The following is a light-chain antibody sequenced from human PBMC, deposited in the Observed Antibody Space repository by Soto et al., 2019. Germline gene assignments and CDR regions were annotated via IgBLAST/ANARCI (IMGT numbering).Light chain of an antibody. Sequence: DIVLTQSPGTLSLSPGERATLSCRASQSVSSSYLAWYQQKPGQAPRLLIYRTSNRATGIPDRFSGSGSGTDFTLTISRLEPEDFAVYWCQQYDSSPRTFGQGTRWIS. CDR3: QQYDSSPRT. V-gene: IGKV3-20*01. CDR2: RTS. CDR1: QSVSSSY. J-gene: IGKJ1*01.